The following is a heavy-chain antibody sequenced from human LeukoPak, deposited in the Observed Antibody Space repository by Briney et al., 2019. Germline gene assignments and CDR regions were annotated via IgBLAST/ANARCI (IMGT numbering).Heavy chain of an antibody. CDR3: ARSSSGWPLYFDC. D-gene: IGHD6-19*01. CDR2: INHKSGGT. V-gene: IGHV1-2*02. CDR1: GYTFSDYN. J-gene: IGHJ4*02. Sequence: ASVKVSCKASGYTFSDYNLHWVRQAPGEGVEWMGWINHKSGGTKFAQKHQGGVTMTADTSIDTAYLELSNLKSDDTAIYYCARSSSGWPLYFDCWGQGTLVTVSS.